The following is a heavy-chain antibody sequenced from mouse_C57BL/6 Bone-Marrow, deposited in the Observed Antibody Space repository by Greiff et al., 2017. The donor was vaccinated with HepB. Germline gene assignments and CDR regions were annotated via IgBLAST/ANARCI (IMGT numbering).Heavy chain of an antibody. Sequence: VQLQQSGAELVRPGASVTLSCKASGYTFTDYEMHWVKQTPVHGLEWIGAIDPETGGTAYNQKFKGKAILTADKSSSTAYMERRSLTSEDSAVYDCTREGEFITCGQGTSVTVSA. CDR2: IDPETGGT. J-gene: IGHJ4*01. CDR1: GYTFTDYE. V-gene: IGHV1-15*01. D-gene: IGHD1-1*01. CDR3: TREGEFIT.